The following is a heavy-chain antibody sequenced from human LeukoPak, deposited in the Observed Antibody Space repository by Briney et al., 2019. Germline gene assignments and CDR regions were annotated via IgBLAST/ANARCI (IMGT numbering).Heavy chain of an antibody. V-gene: IGHV4-59*08. CDR1: GGSISSYY. J-gene: IGHJ4*02. CDR2: IYYSGST. CDR3: ARRHSGLTFDY. Sequence: SETLSLTCTVSGGSISSYYWNWIRQPPGKGLEWIGDIYYSGSTNYNPSLKSRVTISVDTSKNQFSLKLSSVTAADTAVYCCARRHSGLTFDYWGQGSLVTVSS. D-gene: IGHD5-12*01.